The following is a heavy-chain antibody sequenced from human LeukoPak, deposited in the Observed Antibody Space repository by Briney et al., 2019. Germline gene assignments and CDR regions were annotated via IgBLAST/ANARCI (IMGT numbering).Heavy chain of an antibody. D-gene: IGHD2-2*01. CDR2: INPNGDST. J-gene: IGHJ4*02. Sequence: GGSLRLSCAASGFIFSDYSMHWIRQAPGKGLEYVSAINPNGDSTYYANSVKGRFTISRDNSKDTLFLQMGSLRTEDMAMYYCARVVGGGNFDYWGQGTLVTVSS. CDR3: ARVVGGGNFDY. CDR1: GFIFSDYS. V-gene: IGHV3-64*01.